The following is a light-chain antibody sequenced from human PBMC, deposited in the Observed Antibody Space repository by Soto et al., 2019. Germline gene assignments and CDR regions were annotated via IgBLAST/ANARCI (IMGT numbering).Light chain of an antibody. J-gene: IGLJ1*01. CDR3: ISYTSSSTSYV. V-gene: IGLV2-14*01. CDR2: EVS. Sequence: QSALTQPASVSGSPGQSITISCTGTSSDVGGYNYVAWYQQHPGKVPRLMIYEVSNRPSGVSNRFSGSKSGSTASLTISGLHAEDEADYYCISYTSSSTSYVFGTGSKLTAL. CDR1: SSDVGGYNY.